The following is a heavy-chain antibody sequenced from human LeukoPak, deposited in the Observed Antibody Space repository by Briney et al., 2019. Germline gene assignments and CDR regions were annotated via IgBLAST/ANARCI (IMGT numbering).Heavy chain of an antibody. Sequence: PSETLSLTCAGYGGSFSGYYWSWIRQPPGKGLQWIGEINHSGSTNYNPSLKSRVTISLDTSKNQFSLKLSSVTAADTAVFYCASLTTADAFDIWGQGTMVTVSS. CDR2: INHSGST. CDR1: GGSFSGYY. CDR3: ASLTTADAFDI. V-gene: IGHV4-34*01. J-gene: IGHJ3*02. D-gene: IGHD3-22*01.